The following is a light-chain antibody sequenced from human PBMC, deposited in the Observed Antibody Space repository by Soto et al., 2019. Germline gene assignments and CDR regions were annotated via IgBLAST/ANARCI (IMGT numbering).Light chain of an antibody. CDR2: DAS. Sequence: DIQMTQSPSTLSASVGDRVTITCRASQSISSWLAWYQQKPGKAPKLLIYDASSLESGVPSRFSGSGSGTEFTLTISSLQPDDLATYYCQQYNSYSQTFGQGTKGEIK. CDR1: QSISSW. V-gene: IGKV1-5*01. J-gene: IGKJ1*01. CDR3: QQYNSYSQT.